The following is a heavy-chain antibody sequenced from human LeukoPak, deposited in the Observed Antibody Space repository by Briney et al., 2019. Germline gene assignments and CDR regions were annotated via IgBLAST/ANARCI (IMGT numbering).Heavy chain of an antibody. CDR2: INPNSGGT. CDR3: ARKRGVVIPGLGY. Sequence: ASVKVSCKASGYTFTGYYMHWVRQAPGQGLEWMGWINPNSGGTNYAQKFQGRVTMTRDTSISTAYMELSRLRSDVTAVYYCARKRGVVIPGLGYWGQGTLVTVSS. V-gene: IGHV1-2*02. D-gene: IGHD3-3*01. CDR1: GYTFTGYY. J-gene: IGHJ4*02.